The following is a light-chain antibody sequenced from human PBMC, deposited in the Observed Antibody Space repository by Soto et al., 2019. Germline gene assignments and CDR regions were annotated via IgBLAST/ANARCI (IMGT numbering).Light chain of an antibody. CDR3: QQSYSTPQLT. CDR1: QSISSY. CDR2: AAS. J-gene: IGKJ4*02. Sequence: DIQMTQSPSSLSASVGDRVTITCRASQSISSYLNWYQHKPGKAPKLLIYAASSLQSGVPSRFSGSGSGTDFTLTISSLQPEDFATYYCQQSYSTPQLTCRGGTKVEIK. V-gene: IGKV1-39*01.